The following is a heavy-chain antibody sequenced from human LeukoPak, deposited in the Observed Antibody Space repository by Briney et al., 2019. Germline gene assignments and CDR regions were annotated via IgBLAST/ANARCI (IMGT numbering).Heavy chain of an antibody. CDR1: GGSTRTYS. Sequence: SETLSLTCTVSGGSTRTYSWSWIRQSPVKGLEWIGCFFYNGTTTYNPSLKSRVTVSVDTSKNQFSLKLTSVTAADTAVYYCARHPTGLSAMDGWGKGTTVAVSS. CDR3: ARHPTGLSAMDG. J-gene: IGHJ6*03. V-gene: IGHV4-59*08. D-gene: IGHD1-14*01. CDR2: FFYNGTT.